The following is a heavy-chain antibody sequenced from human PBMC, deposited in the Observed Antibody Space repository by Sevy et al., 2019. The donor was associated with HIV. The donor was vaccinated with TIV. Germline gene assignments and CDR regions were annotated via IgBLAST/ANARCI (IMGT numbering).Heavy chain of an antibody. CDR2: ISWNSATI. CDR3: AKGAGSSLLSAIAY. Sequence: GGSLRLSCAASGFTFDDYGMHWVRQAPGKGLEWVSGISWNSATIVYSDSAKGRFTISRDNARNSLYLQMNSLRVEDMAFYYCAKGAGSSLLSAIAYWGQGTLVTVSS. D-gene: IGHD2-15*01. V-gene: IGHV3-9*03. J-gene: IGHJ4*02. CDR1: GFTFDDYG.